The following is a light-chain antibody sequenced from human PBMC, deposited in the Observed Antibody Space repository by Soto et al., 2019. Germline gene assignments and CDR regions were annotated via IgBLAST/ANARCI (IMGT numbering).Light chain of an antibody. J-gene: IGKJ2*01. CDR3: QQYKTYTYT. Sequence: DIQMTQSPSTLSASVGDRVTITCRASQSIGRWLAWYQQKPGKAPKRLIYRASSLESGVPSRFSGSGAGTEFTLTISSLQPDDFTTYYCQQYKTYTYTFAQGTKLEIK. V-gene: IGKV1-5*03. CDR1: QSIGRW. CDR2: RAS.